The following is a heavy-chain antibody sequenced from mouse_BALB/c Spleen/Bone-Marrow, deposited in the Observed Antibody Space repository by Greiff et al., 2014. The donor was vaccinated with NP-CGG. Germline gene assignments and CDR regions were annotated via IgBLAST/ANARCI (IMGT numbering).Heavy chain of an antibody. V-gene: IGHV1-87*01. CDR1: GYTFTSYW. Sequence: QVQLQQSGAELARPGASVKLSCKASGYTFTSYWMQWVKQRPGQGLEWIGAIYPGDGDTRYTQKFKGKATLTADKSSSTAYVQLSSLASEDSAVYYCAREGWDEDYAMDYWGQGTSVTVSS. J-gene: IGHJ4*01. CDR3: AREGWDEDYAMDY. CDR2: IYPGDGDT. D-gene: IGHD4-1*01.